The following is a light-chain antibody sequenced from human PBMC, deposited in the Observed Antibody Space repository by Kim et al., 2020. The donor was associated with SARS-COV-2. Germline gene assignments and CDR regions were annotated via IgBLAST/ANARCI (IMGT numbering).Light chain of an antibody. CDR3: QQYNNWPPGT. CDR2: GAS. Sequence: EIVMTQSPASLSVSPGERATLSCTASQSVSSDLAWYQQKPGQAPRLLIYGASTRATGIPARFSGSGSGTEFTLTINSLQSEDFAVYYCQQYNNWPPGTFGGGTKVEIK. V-gene: IGKV3-15*01. CDR1: QSVSSD. J-gene: IGKJ4*01.